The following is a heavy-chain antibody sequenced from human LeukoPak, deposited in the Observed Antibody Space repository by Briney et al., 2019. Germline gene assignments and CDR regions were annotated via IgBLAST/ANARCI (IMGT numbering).Heavy chain of an antibody. CDR1: GGSISSYY. J-gene: IGHJ4*02. D-gene: IGHD1-26*01. CDR2: IYYSGST. Sequence: SETLSLTCTVSGGSISSYYWSWIRQPPGKGLEWIGYIYYSGSTNYNPSLKSRVTISVDTSKNQFSLKLSSVTAADTAVYYCATDSGSYYSLYWGQGTLVTVSS. CDR3: ATDSGSYYSLY. V-gene: IGHV4-59*01.